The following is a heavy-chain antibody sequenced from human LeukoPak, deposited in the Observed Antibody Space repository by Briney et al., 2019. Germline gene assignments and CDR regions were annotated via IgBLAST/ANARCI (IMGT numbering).Heavy chain of an antibody. CDR3: ARVAYYYGSGRPYYFDS. D-gene: IGHD3-10*01. V-gene: IGHV3-20*01. CDR2: LNWNGGST. Sequence: GGSLRLSCAASGFTFDDYGMSWVRQAPRKGLEWVSGLNWNGGSTGYADSVKGRFTISRDNAKNSLYLQMDSLRAEDTALYHCARVAYYYGSGRPYYFDSWGQGTLVTVSS. J-gene: IGHJ4*02. CDR1: GFTFDDYG.